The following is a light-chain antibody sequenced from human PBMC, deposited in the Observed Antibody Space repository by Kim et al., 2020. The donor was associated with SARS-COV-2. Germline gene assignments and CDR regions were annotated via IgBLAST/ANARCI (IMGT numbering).Light chain of an antibody. CDR2: GAS. Sequence: SQGERATPSCRASQSVSSNYLAWYQQKPGQAPRLLIYGASSRATGIPDRFSGSGSGTDFTLTISRLEPEDFAVYYCQQYGSSPWTFGQGTKVDIK. J-gene: IGKJ1*01. CDR1: QSVSSNY. CDR3: QQYGSSPWT. V-gene: IGKV3-20*01.